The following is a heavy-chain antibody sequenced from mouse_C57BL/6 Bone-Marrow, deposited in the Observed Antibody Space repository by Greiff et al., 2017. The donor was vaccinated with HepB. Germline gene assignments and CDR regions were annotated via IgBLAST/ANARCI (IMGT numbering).Heavy chain of an antibody. Sequence: EVKLVESGAELVKPGASVKLSCTASGFNIKDYYMHWVKQRTEQGLEWIGRIDPEDGETKYAPKFQGKATITADKSSNTAYLQLSSLTSEDTAVYYCASRGDDYDDDYYAMDYWGQGTSVTVSS. J-gene: IGHJ4*01. CDR1: GFNIKDYY. CDR2: IDPEDGET. D-gene: IGHD2-4*01. V-gene: IGHV14-2*01. CDR3: ASRGDDYDDDYYAMDY.